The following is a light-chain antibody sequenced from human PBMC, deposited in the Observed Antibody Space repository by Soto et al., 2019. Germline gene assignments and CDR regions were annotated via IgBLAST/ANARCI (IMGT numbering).Light chain of an antibody. CDR1: NSDVGSYNL. Sequence: QSVLTQPASVSGSPGQSITISCTGTNSDVGSYNLVSWYQQVPGKAPKFMIYEGTKRPSGVSNRFSDSKSGNTASLTISGLQAEDEADYYCCSYAGNTTYVVFGGGTKLTVL. J-gene: IGLJ2*01. V-gene: IGLV2-23*01. CDR3: CSYAGNTTYVV. CDR2: EGT.